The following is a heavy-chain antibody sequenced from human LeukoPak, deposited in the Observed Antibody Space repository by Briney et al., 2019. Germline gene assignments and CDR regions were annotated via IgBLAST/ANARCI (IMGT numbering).Heavy chain of an antibody. Sequence: ASVKVSCKASGYTFTSDAISWVRQAPGQGLEWMGGIIPIFGTANYAQKFQGRVTITADESTSAAYMELSSLRSEDTAVYYCARDTGAPPPHAFDIWGQGTMVTVSS. V-gene: IGHV1-69*13. J-gene: IGHJ3*02. CDR1: GYTFTSDA. CDR3: ARDTGAPPPHAFDI. CDR2: IIPIFGTA. D-gene: IGHD1-26*01.